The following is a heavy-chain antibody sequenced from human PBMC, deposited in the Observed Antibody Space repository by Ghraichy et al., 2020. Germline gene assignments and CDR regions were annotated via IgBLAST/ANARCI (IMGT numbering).Heavy chain of an antibody. Sequence: GGSLRLSCAASGFTFSSYAMSWVRQAPGKGLEWVSAISGSGYSTYYADSVKGRFTTSRDNSKNTLYLQMTSLRAEDTAVYYCAKDTVGPYCSGGSCYACCFDCWGQGTLVTVSS. CDR1: GFTFSSYA. CDR2: ISGSGYST. V-gene: IGHV3-23*01. J-gene: IGHJ4*02. D-gene: IGHD2-15*01. CDR3: AKDTVGPYCSGGSCYACCFDC.